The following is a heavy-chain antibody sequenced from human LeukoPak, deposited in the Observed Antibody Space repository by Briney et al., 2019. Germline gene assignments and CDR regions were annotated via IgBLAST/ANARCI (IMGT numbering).Heavy chain of an antibody. CDR2: ISYDGSNK. CDR1: GFTFSSYG. D-gene: IGHD2-2*01. CDR3: ARGGIVVVPAALDI. V-gene: IGHV3-30*03. J-gene: IGHJ3*02. Sequence: GGSLTLSCAASGFTFSSYGMHWVRQAPGKGLEWVAVISYDGSNKYYADSVKGRFTISRDNSKNTLYLQMNSLRAEDTAVYYCARGGIVVVPAALDIWGQGTIVSVSS.